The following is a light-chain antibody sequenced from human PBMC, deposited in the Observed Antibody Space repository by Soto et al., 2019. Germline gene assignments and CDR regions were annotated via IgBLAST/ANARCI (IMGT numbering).Light chain of an antibody. CDR3: QQYGSPFLT. V-gene: IGKV3-20*01. Sequence: EIVLTQSPGTLSLSPGERATLSCRASQSVSSSYVAWYQQKPGQAPRLLIYGATTRATGIPDRFSGSGSLTSFPLPISRTGPEDFAVDFCQQYGSPFLTFGGGTKVEIK. J-gene: IGKJ4*01. CDR1: QSVSSSY. CDR2: GAT.